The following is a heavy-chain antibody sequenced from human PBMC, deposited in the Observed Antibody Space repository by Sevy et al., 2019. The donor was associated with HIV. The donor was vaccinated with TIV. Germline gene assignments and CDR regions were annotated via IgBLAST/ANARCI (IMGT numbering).Heavy chain of an antibody. CDR1: GGTFSSYA. Sequence: ASVKVSCKASGGTFSSYAISWVRQAPGQGLEWMGGIIPIFGTANYAQKFQGRVTITADKSTGTAYMELSSLRSEDTAVYYCARESARSYYDSSGYPDYCGQGTLVTVSS. CDR2: IIPIFGTA. CDR3: ARESARSYYDSSGYPDY. J-gene: IGHJ4*02. V-gene: IGHV1-69*06. D-gene: IGHD3-22*01.